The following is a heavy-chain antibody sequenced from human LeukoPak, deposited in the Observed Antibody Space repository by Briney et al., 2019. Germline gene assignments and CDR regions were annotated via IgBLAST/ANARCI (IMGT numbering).Heavy chain of an antibody. CDR2: INPNSGGT. J-gene: IGHJ4*02. CDR1: GYTFTGYY. CDR3: ARARRYYDSSGYYYVLALGY. D-gene: IGHD3-22*01. Sequence: ASVKVSCKASGYTFTGYYMHWVRQAPGQGLEWMGWINPNSGGTNCAQKFQGRVTMTRDTSISTAYMELSRLRSDDTAVYYCARARRYYDSSGYYYVLALGYWGQGTLVTVSS. V-gene: IGHV1-2*02.